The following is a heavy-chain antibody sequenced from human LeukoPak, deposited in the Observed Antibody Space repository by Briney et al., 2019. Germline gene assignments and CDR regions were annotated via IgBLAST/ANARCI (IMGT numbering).Heavy chain of an antibody. CDR2: ISGSGGST. V-gene: IGHV3-23*01. CDR1: GFTFSSYA. J-gene: IGHJ4*02. D-gene: IGHD1-26*01. Sequence: GGSLRLSCAASGFTFSSYAMSWVRQAPGKGLEWVSAISGSGGSTYYADSVKGRFTISRDTSKSTLYLQMNSLRAEDTAIYYCARGLRWELPLEYWGQGTLVTVSS. CDR3: ARGLRWELPLEY.